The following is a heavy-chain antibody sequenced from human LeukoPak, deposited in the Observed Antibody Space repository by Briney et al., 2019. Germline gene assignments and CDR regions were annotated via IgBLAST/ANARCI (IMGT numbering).Heavy chain of an antibody. CDR3: ARRGDYFDF. Sequence: SETLSLTCTVSGGSISYNYWSWIRQPAGKGLEWIGRIFTSGSTNYNPSLRSRVTMSVDTSGNQFSLKLSSVTAADTAVYYCARRGDYFDFWGQGTLVTVSS. CDR2: IFTSGST. CDR1: GGSISYNY. V-gene: IGHV4-4*07. J-gene: IGHJ4*02.